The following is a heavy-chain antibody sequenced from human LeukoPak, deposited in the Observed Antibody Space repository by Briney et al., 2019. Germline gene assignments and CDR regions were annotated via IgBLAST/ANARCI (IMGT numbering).Heavy chain of an antibody. J-gene: IGHJ4*02. V-gene: IGHV1-18*04. CDR2: ISVYNGNT. Sequence: GASVKVSCKASGYTFTTYGISWVRQAPGQGLEWMGWISVYNGNTNYAQKLQGRVTMTTDTSTSTAYMELRSLRSDDTAMYYCARDGYYYDDSGPVVCWGQGTLVTVSS. D-gene: IGHD3-22*01. CDR1: GYTFTTYG. CDR3: ARDGYYYDDSGPVVC.